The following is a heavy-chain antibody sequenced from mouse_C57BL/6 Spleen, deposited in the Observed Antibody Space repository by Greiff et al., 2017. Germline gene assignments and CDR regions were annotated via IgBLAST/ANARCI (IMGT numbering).Heavy chain of an antibody. J-gene: IGHJ2*01. V-gene: IGHV6-6*01. CDR1: GFTFSDSS. CDR3: TRRDRYYFDY. Sequence: EVQLEESGGGLVHPGGSMKLSCAASGFTFSDSSMDWVRQSPEKGLEWVAEISNKANNPATYYAVSVQGRFTISRDDSKRSVYLQLISFIDYDAGIYYCTRRDRYYFDYWGQGTTVTVSS. CDR2: ISNKANNPAT.